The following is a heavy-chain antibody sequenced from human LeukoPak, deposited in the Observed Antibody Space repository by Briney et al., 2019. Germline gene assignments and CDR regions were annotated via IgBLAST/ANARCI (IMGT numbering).Heavy chain of an antibody. J-gene: IGHJ3*02. CDR2: ISYIGST. CDR1: GGSISTNY. V-gene: IGHV4-59*01. D-gene: IGHD1-1*01. CDR3: AGDQLALNALDI. Sequence: SGTLSLTCTVSGGSISTNYWTWSRQPPGKGLEWIGYISYIGSTNYNPSLKSRVTISIDTSKNQFSLRLTSVTAADTALYYCAGDQLALNALDIWGQGTLVTVSS.